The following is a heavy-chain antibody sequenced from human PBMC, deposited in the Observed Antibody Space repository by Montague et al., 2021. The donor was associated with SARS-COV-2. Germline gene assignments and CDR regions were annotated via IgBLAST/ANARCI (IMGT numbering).Heavy chain of an antibody. CDR1: GDSVSSNTVA. CDR3: AKDSEYSIYY. Sequence: CAISGDSVSSNTVAWNWFRQSPSRGLEWLGRTYYRSKWYNDYAVSMQSRVTINPDTSKNQFSLHVNSVTPEDTAVYYCAKDSEYSIYYWGQGLLVTVSS. J-gene: IGHJ4*02. CDR2: TYYRSKWYN. D-gene: IGHD3-3*01. V-gene: IGHV6-1*01.